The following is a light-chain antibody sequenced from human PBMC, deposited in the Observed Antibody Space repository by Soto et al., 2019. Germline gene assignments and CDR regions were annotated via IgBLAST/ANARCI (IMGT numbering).Light chain of an antibody. Sequence: DIQMTQSPSALSASVGDRVTITCRASQSITNYLNWYQHKPGQAPNLLIYAASTLQAGVPSRFRGSGSGTDFTFTINSLQPEDIGTYYCQHYNSFPITFGQGTRLEI. V-gene: IGKV1-33*01. CDR2: AAS. CDR3: QHYNSFPIT. CDR1: QSITNY. J-gene: IGKJ5*01.